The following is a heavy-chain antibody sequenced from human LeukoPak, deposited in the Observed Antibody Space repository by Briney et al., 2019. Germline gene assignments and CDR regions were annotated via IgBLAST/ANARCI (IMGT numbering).Heavy chain of an antibody. Sequence: ASVKVSCKASGYTFTGYYMHWVRQAPGQGLEWMGRINPNSGGTNYAQKFQGRVTMTRDTSISTAYMELSRQRSDDTAVYYCARARSLWFGDHTNYYFDYWGQGTLVTVSS. J-gene: IGHJ4*02. CDR2: INPNSGGT. D-gene: IGHD3-10*01. CDR1: GYTFTGYY. CDR3: ARARSLWFGDHTNYYFDY. V-gene: IGHV1-2*06.